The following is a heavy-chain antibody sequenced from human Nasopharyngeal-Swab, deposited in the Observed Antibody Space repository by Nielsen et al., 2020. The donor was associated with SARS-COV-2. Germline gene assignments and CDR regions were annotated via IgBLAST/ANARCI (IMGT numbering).Heavy chain of an antibody. Sequence: GGSLRLSCAASGFTFSDYYMSWIRQAPGKGLEWVSYISSSGSTIYYADSVKGRFTISRDNAKNSLYLQMNSLRAEDTAVYYCASPPGSGILPYYFDYWGRGTLVTVSS. CDR3: ASPPGSGILPYYFDY. CDR2: ISSSGSTI. CDR1: GFTFSDYY. V-gene: IGHV3-11*04. J-gene: IGHJ4*02. D-gene: IGHD3-10*01.